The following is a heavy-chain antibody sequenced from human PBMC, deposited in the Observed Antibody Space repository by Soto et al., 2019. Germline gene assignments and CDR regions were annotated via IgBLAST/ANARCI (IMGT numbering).Heavy chain of an antibody. Sequence: QPGGSLRLSCAASGFTLSSYGMHWVRQAPGKGLEWVAVIWSDGSTKYYGDSVKGRFTISRDNSKNTLYLQMTSLRAEDTAVYHCARPGPRDPAVVDFYYYGLDVWGQGTTVTVSS. V-gene: IGHV3-33*01. J-gene: IGHJ6*02. D-gene: IGHD3-22*01. CDR1: GFTLSSYG. CDR2: IWSDGSTK. CDR3: ARPGPRDPAVVDFYYYGLDV.